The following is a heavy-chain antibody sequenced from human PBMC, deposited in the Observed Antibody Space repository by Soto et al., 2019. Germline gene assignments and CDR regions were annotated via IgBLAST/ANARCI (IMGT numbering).Heavy chain of an antibody. CDR2: ISADNGNT. J-gene: IGHJ3*02. Sequence: QVQLVQSGAEVKKPGASVKVSCKASGYTFTSYGISWVRQAPGQGLEWMGWISADNGNTNYAQKLQGRVTMTTDTTTSTAYMELRSRRSDDTAVYYCARDPQTGTTAPPFDIWGQGTMVTVSS. D-gene: IGHD1-7*01. CDR1: GYTFTSYG. V-gene: IGHV1-18*01. CDR3: ARDPQTGTTAPPFDI.